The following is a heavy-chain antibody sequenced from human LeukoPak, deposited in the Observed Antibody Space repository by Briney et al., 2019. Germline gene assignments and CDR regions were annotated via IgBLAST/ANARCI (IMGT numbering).Heavy chain of an antibody. CDR1: GGSISSGG. Sequence: ETLSLTCTVSGGSISSGGFYWSWIRQHPGKGLEWVADIKQDGSEKYYVDSVKGRFTISRDNAKNSLYLQMNSLRAEDTAVYYCARERVGASTGYYYYYGMDVWGQGTTVTVSS. CDR2: IKQDGSEK. J-gene: IGHJ6*02. D-gene: IGHD1-26*01. V-gene: IGHV3-7*01. CDR3: ARERVGASTGYYYYYGMDV.